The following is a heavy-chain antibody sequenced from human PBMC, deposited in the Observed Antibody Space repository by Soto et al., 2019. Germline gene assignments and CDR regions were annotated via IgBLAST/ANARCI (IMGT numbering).Heavy chain of an antibody. V-gene: IGHV4-30-4*08. Sequence: PSETLSLTCTVSGGSISSADCYWNWIRQPPGKGLEWIGYIRYSVNIYYSPSLESRISISVDTSKNQFSLKLSSVTAADTAVYYCAQITPFDFKGYYFDYWGPGILLTVSS. D-gene: IGHD3-9*01. J-gene: IGHJ4*02. CDR2: IRYSVNI. CDR1: GGSISSADCY. CDR3: AQITPFDFKGYYFDY.